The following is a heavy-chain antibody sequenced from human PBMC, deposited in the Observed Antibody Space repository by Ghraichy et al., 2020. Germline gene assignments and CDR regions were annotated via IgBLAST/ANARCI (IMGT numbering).Heavy chain of an antibody. Sequence: GGSLRLSCAASGFTFSSYAMSWVRQAPGKGLEWVSAISGSGGSTYYADSVKGRFTISRDNSKNTLYLQMNSLRAEDTAVYYCAKDEGLWFGELLNNDAFDIWGQGTMVTVSS. CDR1: GFTFSSYA. CDR2: ISGSGGST. V-gene: IGHV3-23*01. CDR3: AKDEGLWFGELLNNDAFDI. D-gene: IGHD3-10*01. J-gene: IGHJ3*02.